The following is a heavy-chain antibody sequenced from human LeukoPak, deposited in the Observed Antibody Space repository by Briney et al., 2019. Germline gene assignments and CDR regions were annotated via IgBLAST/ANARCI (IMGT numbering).Heavy chain of an antibody. CDR2: INHSGST. CDR3: ARGIRLWFSWFDP. V-gene: IGHV4-34*01. D-gene: IGHD5-18*01. CDR1: GGSFSGYY. Sequence: SETLSLTCAVYGGSFSGYYWSWIRQPPGKGLEWIGEINHSGSTNYNPSLKSRVTISVDTSKNQFSLKLSSVTAADTAVYYCARGIRLWFSWFDPWGQGTLVTVSS. J-gene: IGHJ5*02.